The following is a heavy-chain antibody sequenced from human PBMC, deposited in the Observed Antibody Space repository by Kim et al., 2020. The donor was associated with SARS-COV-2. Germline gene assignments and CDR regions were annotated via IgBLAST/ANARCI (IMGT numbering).Heavy chain of an antibody. Sequence: GGSLRLSCTTSGFTFTGYAMSWVRQAPGKGLEWVSSIDGSDGTTYYVDSVKGRFTISRDNSKNTLYLQMNSLRADATAVYYCMKGGWGWIWDHWGQGT. V-gene: IGHV3-23*01. CDR2: IDGSDGTT. CDR1: GFTFTGYA. D-gene: IGHD2-2*03. J-gene: IGHJ4*02. CDR3: MKGGWGWIWDH.